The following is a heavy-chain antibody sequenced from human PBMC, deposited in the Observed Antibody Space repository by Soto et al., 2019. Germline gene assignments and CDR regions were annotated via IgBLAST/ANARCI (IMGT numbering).Heavy chain of an antibody. D-gene: IGHD3-9*01. Sequence: SLRLSCAASGFTFSDCYMSWIRQAPGKGLEWVSYISSSGSTIYYADSVKGRFTISRDNAKNSLYLQMNSLRAEDTAVYYCARERGAKTGTFDYWGQGTLVTVSS. CDR3: ARERGAKTGTFDY. CDR1: GFTFSDCY. CDR2: ISSSGSTI. V-gene: IGHV3-11*01. J-gene: IGHJ4*02.